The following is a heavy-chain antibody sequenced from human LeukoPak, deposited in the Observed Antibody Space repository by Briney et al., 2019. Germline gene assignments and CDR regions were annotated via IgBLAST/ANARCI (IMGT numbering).Heavy chain of an antibody. D-gene: IGHD2-21*01. V-gene: IGHV5-51*01. Sequence: GESLKISCKGSGYSFSTSWIGWVRQMPGKGPEWMGIIYIGDSDTRYSPSFQGQVTISADKSNTSAYLQWSSLKASDTAMYYCASFFFKQKTAYDIWGQGTMVTVSS. CDR3: ASFFFKQKTAYDI. J-gene: IGHJ3*02. CDR2: IYIGDSDT. CDR1: GYSFSTSW.